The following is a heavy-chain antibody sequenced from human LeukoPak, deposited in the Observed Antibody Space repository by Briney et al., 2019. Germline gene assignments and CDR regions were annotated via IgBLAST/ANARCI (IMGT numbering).Heavy chain of an antibody. J-gene: IGHJ6*03. V-gene: IGHV4-4*09. CDR1: GGSISSDY. CDR2: IYTSRST. D-gene: IGHD2-21*01. CDR3: ARHKRVEDLGMDV. Sequence: SETLSLTCTVPGGSISSDYWTWVRQPPGQGLEWIWYIYTSRSTNYNAYLKSRITISVDPSKNQFSLKLSSVTAADTAVYYCARHKRVEDLGMDVWGKGTTVTVSS.